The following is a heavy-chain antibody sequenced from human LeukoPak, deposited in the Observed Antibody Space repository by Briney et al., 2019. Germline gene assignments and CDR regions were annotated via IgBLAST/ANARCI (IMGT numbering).Heavy chain of an antibody. CDR1: GFTFSSYA. V-gene: IGHV3-64*01. J-gene: IGHJ6*02. D-gene: IGHD6-13*01. Sequence: GGSLRLSCAASGFTFSSYAMHWVRQAPGKGLEYVSAISSNGGSTYYANSVKGRFTNSRDNSKNTLYLQMGSLRAEDMAVYYCARVGYTSYYYYGMDVWGQGTTVTVSS. CDR3: ARVGYTSYYYYGMDV. CDR2: ISSNGGST.